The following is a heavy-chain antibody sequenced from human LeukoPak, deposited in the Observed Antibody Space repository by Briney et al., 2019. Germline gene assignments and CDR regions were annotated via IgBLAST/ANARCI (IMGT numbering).Heavy chain of an antibody. CDR1: GFTFSSYD. D-gene: IGHD6-19*01. Sequence: GGSLRLSCAASGFTFSSYDMNWVRQAPGKGLEWVSYISSSGRTIYYADFVKGRFTISRDNAKNSLFLQMNSLRAEDTAVYYCACIAVAGTGSDYWGQGTPVTVSS. J-gene: IGHJ4*02. CDR2: ISSSGRTI. CDR3: ACIAVAGTGSDY. V-gene: IGHV3-48*03.